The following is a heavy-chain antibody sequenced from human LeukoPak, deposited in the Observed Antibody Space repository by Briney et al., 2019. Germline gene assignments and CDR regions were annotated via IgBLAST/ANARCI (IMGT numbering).Heavy chain of an antibody. CDR3: AMSVEMPPIPSFDY. Sequence: ASVKVSCKVSGYTLTELSMHWVRQAPGKGLEWMGGFDPEDGETIYAQKFQGRVTMTEDTSTDTAYMELSSLRSEDTTVYYCAMSVEMPPIPSFDYWGQGTLVTVSS. D-gene: IGHD5-24*01. CDR1: GYTLTELS. CDR2: FDPEDGET. V-gene: IGHV1-24*01. J-gene: IGHJ4*02.